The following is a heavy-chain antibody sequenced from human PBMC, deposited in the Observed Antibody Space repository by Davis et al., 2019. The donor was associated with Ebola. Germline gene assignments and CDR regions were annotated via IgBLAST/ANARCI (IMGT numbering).Heavy chain of an antibody. CDR1: GFTFSDYY. CDR3: TITTVHVDY. V-gene: IGHV3-73*01. D-gene: IGHD4-17*01. CDR2: IRSKANSYAT. Sequence: GESLKISCAASGFTFSDYYMSWVRQASGKGLEWVGRIRSKANSYATAYAASVKGRFTISRDDSKNTAYLQMNSLKTEDTAVYYCTITTVHVDYWGQGTLVTVSS. J-gene: IGHJ4*02.